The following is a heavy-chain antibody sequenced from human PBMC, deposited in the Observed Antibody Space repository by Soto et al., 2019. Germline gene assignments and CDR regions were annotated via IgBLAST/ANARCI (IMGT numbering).Heavy chain of an antibody. V-gene: IGHV4-34*01. J-gene: IGHJ1*01. CDR1: GGSFSGYY. D-gene: IGHD6-19*01. Sequence: PSETLSLTCAVYGGSFSGYYWSWIRQPPGKGLEWIGEINHSGSTNYNPSLKSRVTISVDTSKNQFSLKLSSVTAADTAVYYCARAVAVAGTLTGGSSDFQHWGQGTLVTVSS. CDR2: INHSGST. CDR3: ARAVAVAGTLTGGSSDFQH.